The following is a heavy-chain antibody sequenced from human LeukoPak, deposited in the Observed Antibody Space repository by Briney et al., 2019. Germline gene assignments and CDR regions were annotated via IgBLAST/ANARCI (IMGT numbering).Heavy chain of an antibody. CDR2: INPNSGGT. V-gene: IGHV1-2*02. CDR1: GYTFTGYY. CDR3: AKGGWVRGGITRSWFDP. Sequence: GASVKVSCKVSGYTFTGYYMHWVRQAPGQGLEWMGWINPNSGGTNYAQKFQGRVTMTRDTSINTAYMELSRLRSDETAVYYCAKGGWVRGGITRSWFDPWGQGTLVTVSS. D-gene: IGHD3-10*01. J-gene: IGHJ5*02.